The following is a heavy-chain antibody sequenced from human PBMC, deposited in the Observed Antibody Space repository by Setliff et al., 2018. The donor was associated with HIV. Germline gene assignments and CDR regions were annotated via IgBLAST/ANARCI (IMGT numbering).Heavy chain of an antibody. CDR2: IYYSGTA. Sequence: SETLSLTCSLSDASINSNNYYWVWIRQTPGQGLEWIGSIYYSGTAYYNPSLKSRLIISVDTSKNQFSLNLSSMSAADTAVYFCSRLTRSSSNSYKGRFDPWGQGTLVTVSS. CDR3: SRLTRSSSNSYKGRFDP. D-gene: IGHD2-15*01. V-gene: IGHV4-39*01. J-gene: IGHJ5*02. CDR1: DASINSNNYY.